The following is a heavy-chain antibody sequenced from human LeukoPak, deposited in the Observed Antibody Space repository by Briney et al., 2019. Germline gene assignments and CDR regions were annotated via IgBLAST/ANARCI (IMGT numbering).Heavy chain of an antibody. J-gene: IGHJ4*02. CDR1: GFTFSSYG. CDR2: IWYDGSNK. V-gene: IGHV3-33*01. D-gene: IGHD3-3*01. CDR3: ARAPYRPYYDFWSGYYDIPFDY. Sequence: GGSLRLSCAASGFTFSSYGMHWVRQAPGKGLEWVAVIWYDGSNKYYADSVKGRFTISRDNSKNTLYLQMNSLRDEDTAVYYCARAPYRPYYDFWSGYYDIPFDYWGQGTLVTVSS.